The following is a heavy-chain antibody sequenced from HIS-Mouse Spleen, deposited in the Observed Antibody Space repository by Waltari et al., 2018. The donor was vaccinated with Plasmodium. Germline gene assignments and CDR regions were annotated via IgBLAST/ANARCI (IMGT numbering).Heavy chain of an antibody. CDR2: INPNSGGT. V-gene: IGHV1-2*02. CDR1: GYTFTGHY. D-gene: IGHD6-13*01. J-gene: IGHJ4*02. Sequence: QVQLVQSGAEVKKPGASVKVPCKASGYTFTGHYMHWLRQAPGQGLEWMGWINPNSGGTNYAQKFQGRVTMTRDTSISTAYMELSRLRSDDTAVYYCARAKSPYSSFDYWGQGTLVTVSS. CDR3: ARAKSPYSSFDY.